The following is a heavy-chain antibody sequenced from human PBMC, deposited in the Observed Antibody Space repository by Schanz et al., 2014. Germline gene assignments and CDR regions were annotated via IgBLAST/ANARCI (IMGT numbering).Heavy chain of an antibody. CDR2: IKLDGSEK. D-gene: IGHD1-26*01. J-gene: IGHJ4*02. CDR1: GFTFSGYW. V-gene: IGHV3-7*01. Sequence: EVQLVESGGGLVQPGGSLRLSCAASGFTFSGYWMSWVRQAPGEGLVWVANIKLDGSEKYYVDSVKGRFTISRDNAKNSLYLQMNSLPAEDTAVYYCAKYGTGKGVSFEYWGQGTLVTVSS. CDR3: AKYGTGKGVSFEY.